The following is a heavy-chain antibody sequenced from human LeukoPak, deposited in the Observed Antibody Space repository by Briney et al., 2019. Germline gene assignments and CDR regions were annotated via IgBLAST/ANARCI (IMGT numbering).Heavy chain of an antibody. J-gene: IGHJ5*02. CDR1: GFTFSSYE. V-gene: IGHV3-48*03. CDR2: ISSSGGTI. D-gene: IGHD5-18*01. Sequence: GGSLRLSCVASGFTFSSYEMNWVRQAPGKGLEWVSYISSSGGTIYYADSVKGRFTSSRDNAKTSLYLQMNSLRAEDTAVYYCARDGSYGQGLDPWGQGTLVTVSS. CDR3: ARDGSYGQGLDP.